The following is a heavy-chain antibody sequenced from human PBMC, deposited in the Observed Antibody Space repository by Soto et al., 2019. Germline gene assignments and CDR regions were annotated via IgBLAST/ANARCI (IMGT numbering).Heavy chain of an antibody. CDR1: GGSISSYY. D-gene: IGHD3-3*01. Sequence: TSETLSLTCTVSGGSISSYYWSWIRQPPGKGLEWIGYIYYSGSTNYNPSLKSRVTISVDTSKNQFSLKLSSVTAADTAVYYCAAQSYYDFWSGYLDYWGQGALVTVSS. CDR2: IYYSGST. V-gene: IGHV4-59*01. J-gene: IGHJ4*02. CDR3: AAQSYYDFWSGYLDY.